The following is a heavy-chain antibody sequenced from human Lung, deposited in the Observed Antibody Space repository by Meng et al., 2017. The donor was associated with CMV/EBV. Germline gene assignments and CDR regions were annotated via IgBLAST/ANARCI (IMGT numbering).Heavy chain of an antibody. D-gene: IGHD6-19*01. J-gene: IGHJ4*02. CDR2: IYSGGSA. CDR3: ARDQRGGSGFDY. V-gene: IGHV3-53*01. CDR1: GFTVNSKY. Sequence: ESXKISCAASGFTVNSKYMTWVRLAPGKGLQWVSLIYSGGSAYYADSVKGRFTISRDNSKNTLYLQMNSLRAEDTAIYYCARDQRGGSGFDYWGQGNLVTVSS.